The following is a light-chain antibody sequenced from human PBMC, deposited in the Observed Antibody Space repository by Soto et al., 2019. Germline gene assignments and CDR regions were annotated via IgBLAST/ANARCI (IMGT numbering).Light chain of an antibody. CDR2: DVS. CDR3: CSYAGSYTFYV. J-gene: IGLJ1*01. Sequence: QSALTQPRSVSGSPGQSVTISCTGTSSDVGGYNYVSWYQQHPGKAPKVMIYDVSKRPSGVPDRFYGSKSGNTASLTISGRQAEDEADYYCCSYAGSYTFYVFGAGTKVTVL. V-gene: IGLV2-11*01. CDR1: SSDVGGYNY.